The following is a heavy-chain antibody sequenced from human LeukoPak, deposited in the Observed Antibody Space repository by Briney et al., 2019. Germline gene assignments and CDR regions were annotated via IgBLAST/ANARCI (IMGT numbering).Heavy chain of an antibody. CDR3: ARGPDYDILTGDPYYYYMDV. CDR2: ISAYNGNT. J-gene: IGHJ6*03. D-gene: IGHD3-9*01. Sequence: ASVRVSCKASGYTFTSYGTSWVRQAPGQGLEWMGWISAYNGNTNYAQKFQGRVTITTDESTSTAYMELSSLRSEDTAVYYCARGPDYDILTGDPYYYYMDVWGKGTTVTVSS. V-gene: IGHV1-18*01. CDR1: GYTFTSYG.